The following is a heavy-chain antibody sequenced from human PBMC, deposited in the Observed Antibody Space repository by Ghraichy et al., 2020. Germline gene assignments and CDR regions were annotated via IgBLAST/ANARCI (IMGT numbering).Heavy chain of an antibody. V-gene: IGHV3-23*01. CDR3: AKGRGATFNWYFDV. CDR2: VSGSGGGT. D-gene: IGHD1-26*01. Sequence: GGSLRLSCSASGFTFTRYAMNWVRQAPGKGLEWISAVSGSGGGTYFADPVKGRFTISRDNSKNTVYLQMDNLRAGDTAVYYCAKGRGATFNWYFDVWGRGTLVSVSS. CDR1: GFTFTRYA. J-gene: IGHJ2*01.